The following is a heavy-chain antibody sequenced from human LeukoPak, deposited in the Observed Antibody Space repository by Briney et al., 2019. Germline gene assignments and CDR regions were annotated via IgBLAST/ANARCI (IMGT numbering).Heavy chain of an antibody. J-gene: IGHJ4*02. V-gene: IGHV4-39*07. CDR2: IYYSGST. Sequence: SETLSLACTVSGGSISSSSYYWGWIRQPPGKGLEWIGSIYYSGSTYYNPSLKSRVTISVDTSKNQFSLKLSSVTAADTAVYYCATTTVVEGYFDYWGQGTLVTVSS. D-gene: IGHD4-23*01. CDR3: ATTTVVEGYFDY. CDR1: GGSISSSSYY.